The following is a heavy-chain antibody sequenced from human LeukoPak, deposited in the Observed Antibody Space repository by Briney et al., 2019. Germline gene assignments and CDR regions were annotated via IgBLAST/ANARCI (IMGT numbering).Heavy chain of an antibody. CDR2: ISSSSSYI. CDR1: GFTFSSYS. V-gene: IGHV3-21*01. Sequence: GGSLRLSCAASGFTFSSYSMNWVRQAPGKGLEWVSSISSSSSYIYYADSVKGRFTISRDNAKNSLYLQMNSLRAEDTAVDYCARDEYSGYVHFDYWGQGTLVTVSS. D-gene: IGHD5-12*01. J-gene: IGHJ4*02. CDR3: ARDEYSGYVHFDY.